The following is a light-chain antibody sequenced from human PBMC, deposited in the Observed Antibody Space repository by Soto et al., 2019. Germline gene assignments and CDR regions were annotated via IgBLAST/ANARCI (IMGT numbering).Light chain of an antibody. V-gene: IGLV2-11*01. Sequence: QSALTQPRSVSGSPGQSVTISCAGTSSDVGGYNYVSWYQQHPGKAPKLMIYDVSKRPSGVPDRFSGSKSGNTASLTISGLQAEDEADYYCSSYAGNYVYVFGSGTKGTVL. CDR2: DVS. J-gene: IGLJ1*01. CDR1: SSDVGGYNY. CDR3: SSYAGNYVYV.